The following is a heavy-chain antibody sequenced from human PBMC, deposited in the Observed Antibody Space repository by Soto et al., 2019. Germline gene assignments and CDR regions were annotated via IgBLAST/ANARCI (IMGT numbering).Heavy chain of an antibody. J-gene: IGHJ4*02. CDR2: ITSYNGNP. D-gene: IGHD4-17*01. V-gene: IGHV1-18*01. CDR1: GYTFTSYG. Sequence: QVQLVQSGAEVKKPGASVKVSCKASGYTFTSYGISWVRQAPGQGLEWMGWITSYNGNPKYAQKLQGRVTMTTDTSTSTACMALRSLRSDDTAVYYCARDNDYESDYWGQGTLVTVSS. CDR3: ARDNDYESDY.